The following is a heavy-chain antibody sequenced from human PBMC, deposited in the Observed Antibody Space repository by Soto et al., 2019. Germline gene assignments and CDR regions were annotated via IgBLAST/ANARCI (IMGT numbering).Heavy chain of an antibody. CDR2: IGSTGSPI. CDR1: GLTFSDDY. J-gene: IGHJ4*02. Sequence: QVQLVESGGGLVKPGGSLRLSCVASGLTFSDDYMAWIRQAPGKGLEWVSYIGSTGSPIYYRDSVKGRFTISRDNAKNSLYLQMNSVRAEDTAVYYCARDPLTPSGIYGGENYGGQGTLVTVSS. D-gene: IGHD1-26*01. CDR3: ARDPLTPSGIYGGENY. V-gene: IGHV3-11*01.